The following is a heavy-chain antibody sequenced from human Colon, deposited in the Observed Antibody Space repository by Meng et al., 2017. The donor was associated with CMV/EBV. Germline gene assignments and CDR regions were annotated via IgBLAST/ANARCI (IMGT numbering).Heavy chain of an antibody. D-gene: IGHD3-10*01. Sequence: GQLVESGGGLVKPGGSLRLSCAASGFTFSSYSMNWVRQSPGKGLEWVSSISTTVSYVYYADSVKGRFTISRDNAKNSLYLQMDSLRAEDTAVYYCAREPGTYGYFDFWGQGTLVTVS. CDR1: GFTFSSYS. CDR3: AREPGTYGYFDF. J-gene: IGHJ4*02. V-gene: IGHV3-21*01. CDR2: ISTTVSYV.